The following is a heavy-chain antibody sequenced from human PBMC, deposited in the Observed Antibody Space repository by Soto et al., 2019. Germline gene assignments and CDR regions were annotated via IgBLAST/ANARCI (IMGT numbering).Heavy chain of an antibody. CDR1: GYTFTSYD. V-gene: IGHV1-8*01. CDR3: ARVGCSGGSCYGNYYYYMDV. Sequence: GASVKVSCKASGYTFTSYDINWVRQATGQGLEWMGWMNPNSGNTGYAQKFQGRVTMNRNTSISTAYMELSSLRSEDTAVYYCARVGCSGGSCYGNYYYYMDVWGKGTTVTVSS. CDR2: MNPNSGNT. J-gene: IGHJ6*03. D-gene: IGHD2-15*01.